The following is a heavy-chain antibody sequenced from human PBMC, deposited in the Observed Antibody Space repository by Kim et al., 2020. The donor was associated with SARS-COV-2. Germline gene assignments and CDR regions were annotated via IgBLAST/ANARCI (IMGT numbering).Heavy chain of an antibody. CDR1: GDSIRSSSSY. CDR3: ARHVPTSSGRFDY. J-gene: IGHJ4*02. V-gene: IGHV4-39*01. CDR2: ISDSGST. Sequence: SETLSLTCTVSGDSIRSSSSYWGWIRQPPGKGLEWIESISDSGSTFNNPSLTSRVTISVVRSKNQFSLKLSSVTAADTAVYYCARHVPTSSGRFDYWGQGTLVTVSS. D-gene: IGHD6-19*01.